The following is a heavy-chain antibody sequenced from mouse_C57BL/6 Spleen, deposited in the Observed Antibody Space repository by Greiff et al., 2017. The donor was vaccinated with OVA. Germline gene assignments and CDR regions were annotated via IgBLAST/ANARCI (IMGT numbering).Heavy chain of an antibody. J-gene: IGHJ2*01. Sequence: VQLQQSGAELMKPGASVKLSCKATGYTFTGYWIEWVKQRPGHGLEWIGEILPGSGSTNYNEKFKGKAPFTADTSSNTAYMQLSSLTTESSAIYYGAKSIYYEYDGFDYWGKGTTLTVSS. CDR1: GYTFTGYW. V-gene: IGHV1-9*01. D-gene: IGHD2-4*01. CDR2: ILPGSGST. CDR3: AKSIYYEYDGFDY.